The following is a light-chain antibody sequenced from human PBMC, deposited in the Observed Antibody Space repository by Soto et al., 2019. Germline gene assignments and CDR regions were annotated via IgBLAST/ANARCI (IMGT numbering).Light chain of an antibody. CDR1: SSDVGGYNY. CDR3: SSYTLISTQV. J-gene: IGLJ3*02. CDR2: EVF. V-gene: IGLV2-8*01. Sequence: QSALTQPPSASGSPGQSVTISCTGTSSDVGGYNYVSWYQHHPGKAPKLLIYEVFKRSSGVPDRFSGFKAGNAASLIVSGLQAEDEADYYCSSYTLISTQVFGGGTKLTVL.